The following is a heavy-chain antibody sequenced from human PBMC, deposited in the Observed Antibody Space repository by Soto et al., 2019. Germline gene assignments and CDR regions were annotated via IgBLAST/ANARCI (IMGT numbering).Heavy chain of an antibody. CDR1: GGSISSGGYY. Sequence: SETLSLTCTVSGGSISSGGYYWSWIRQHPGKGLEWIGYIYYSGSTYYNPSLKSRVTISVDTSKNQFSLKLSSVTAADTAVYYCARISSTDSRPYFDYWGQGTQVTVSS. V-gene: IGHV4-31*03. J-gene: IGHJ4*02. D-gene: IGHD3-22*01. CDR3: ARISSTDSRPYFDY. CDR2: IYYSGST.